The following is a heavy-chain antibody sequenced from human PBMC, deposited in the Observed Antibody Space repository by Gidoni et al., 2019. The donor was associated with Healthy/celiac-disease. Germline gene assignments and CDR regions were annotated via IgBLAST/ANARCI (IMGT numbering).Heavy chain of an antibody. V-gene: IGHV3-33*01. CDR2: IWYDGSNK. D-gene: IGHD6-13*01. CDR3: ARAPGAAAGNNFDY. Sequence: LEWVAVIWYDGSNKYYADSVKGRFTISRDNSKNTLYLQMNSLRAEDTAVYYCARAPGAAAGNNFDYWGQGTLVTVSS. J-gene: IGHJ4*02.